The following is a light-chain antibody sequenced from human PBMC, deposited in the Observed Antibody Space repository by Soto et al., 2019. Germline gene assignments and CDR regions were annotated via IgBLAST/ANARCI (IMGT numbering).Light chain of an antibody. CDR3: QQRHMWPIT. J-gene: IGKJ5*01. CDR2: DAY. CDR1: QSFRGL. V-gene: IGKV3-11*01. Sequence: EVVLTQSPVTLSLSPGERATLSCRASQSFRGLLAWYQHKPGQAPRLLIYDAYNRATGIPPRFSGSGSGTDFTLTRSSLEPEDSAVYYCQQRHMWPITVGQGTRLEIK.